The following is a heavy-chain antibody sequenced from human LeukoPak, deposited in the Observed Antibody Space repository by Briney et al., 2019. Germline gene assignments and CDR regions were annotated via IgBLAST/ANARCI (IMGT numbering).Heavy chain of an antibody. CDR3: AREGYSSGWPKFQH. Sequence: SETLSLTCTVSGGSISSGSYYWSWIRQPPGKGLEWIGYIYYSGSTNYNPSLNSRVTISVDTSKNQFSLKLSSVTAADTAVYYCAREGYSSGWPKFQHWGQGTLVTVSS. V-gene: IGHV4-61*01. CDR1: GGSISSGSYY. CDR2: IYYSGST. J-gene: IGHJ1*01. D-gene: IGHD6-19*01.